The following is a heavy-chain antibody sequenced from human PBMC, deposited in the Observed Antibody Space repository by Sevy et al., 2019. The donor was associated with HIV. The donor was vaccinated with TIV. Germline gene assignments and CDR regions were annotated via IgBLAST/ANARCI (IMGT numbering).Heavy chain of an antibody. CDR2: ISTFKVNT. D-gene: IGHD2-2*01. CDR3: ARDDCSSLSCHGSLLY. J-gene: IGHJ4*02. CDR1: GYTFTSYG. Sequence: ASVKVSCKASGYTFTSYGISWVRQAPGQGLEWMGRISTFKVNTNNAQKFQGRVIMTPDTSTSTASMELRILRADDTAVYYCARDDCSSLSCHGSLLYWGQGTLVTVSS. V-gene: IGHV1-18*01.